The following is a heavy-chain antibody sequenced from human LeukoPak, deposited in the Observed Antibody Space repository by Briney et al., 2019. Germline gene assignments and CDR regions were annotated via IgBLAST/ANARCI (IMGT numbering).Heavy chain of an antibody. V-gene: IGHV4-39*01. Sequence: SETLSLTCTVSGGSISSSSYYWGWIRQPPGKGLEWIGSIYYSGSTYYNPSLKSRVTISVDTSKNQFSLKLSSVTAADTAVYYCARRRTYYYDSSGYYYGWFDPWGQGTLVTVSS. D-gene: IGHD3-22*01. CDR3: ARRRTYYYDSSGYYYGWFDP. CDR1: GGSISSSSYY. CDR2: IYYSGST. J-gene: IGHJ5*02.